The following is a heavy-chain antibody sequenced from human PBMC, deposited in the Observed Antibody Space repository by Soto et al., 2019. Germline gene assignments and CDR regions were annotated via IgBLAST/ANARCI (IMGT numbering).Heavy chain of an antibody. D-gene: IGHD2-2*01. CDR1: GFTFSNYD. CDR3: AERPASLVCFDY. CDR2: ISGGGGRI. Sequence: EVQLLESGGGLVQPGGSLRLSCAASGFTFSNYDMSWVRQAPGKGLEVVSTISGGGGRIYYVDPMKGRCTISRDNAKNTLYTQLNSLRAEDTAVYYFAERPASLVCFDYWGQGTLVTVSS. V-gene: IGHV3-23*01. J-gene: IGHJ4*02.